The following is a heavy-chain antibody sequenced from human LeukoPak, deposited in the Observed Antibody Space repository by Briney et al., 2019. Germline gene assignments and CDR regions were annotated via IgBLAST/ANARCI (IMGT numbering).Heavy chain of an antibody. CDR1: GGSISSYY. V-gene: IGHV4-4*07. J-gene: IGHJ5*02. D-gene: IGHD3-10*01. CDR2: IYTSGST. CDR3: ARMGYWGFGELYWFDP. Sequence: SETLSLTCTVSGGSISSYYWSWIRQPAGKGLEWIGRIYTSGSTNYNPSLKSRVTMSVDTSKNQFSLKLSSVTAADTAVYYCARMGYWGFGELYWFDPWGQGTLVTVSS.